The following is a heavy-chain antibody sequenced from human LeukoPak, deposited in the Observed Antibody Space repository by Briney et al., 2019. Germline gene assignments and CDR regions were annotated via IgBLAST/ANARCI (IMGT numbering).Heavy chain of an antibody. J-gene: IGHJ4*02. D-gene: IGHD3-10*01. Sequence: ASVKVSCKASGYTFTNYYIHWVRQAPEQGLEWMGIINPSGYSTIYAQKFQGTVIMTRDTSTSTVYMELSSLRSEDTAVYYCAADLWFGESDWGQGTLVTVSS. CDR2: INPSGYST. CDR3: AADLWFGESD. CDR1: GYTFTNYY. V-gene: IGHV1-46*01.